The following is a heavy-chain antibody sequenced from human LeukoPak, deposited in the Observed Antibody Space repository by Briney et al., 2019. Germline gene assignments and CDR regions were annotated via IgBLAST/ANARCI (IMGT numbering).Heavy chain of an antibody. CDR3: ARAVAAATYFDY. CDR2: ISGSGGST. D-gene: IGHD6-13*01. V-gene: IGHV3-23*01. CDR1: GFTFSSYA. J-gene: IGHJ4*02. Sequence: PGGSLRLSCAASGFTFSSYAMSWVRQAPGKGLEWVSAISGSGGSTYYADSVKGRFTISRDNAKNSLYLQMSSLRAEDTAVYYCARAVAAATYFDYWGQGTLVTVSS.